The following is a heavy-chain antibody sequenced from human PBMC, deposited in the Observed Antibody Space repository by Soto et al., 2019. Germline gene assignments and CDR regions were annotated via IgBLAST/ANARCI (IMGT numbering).Heavy chain of an antibody. J-gene: IGHJ4*02. CDR2: INHSGST. Sequence: SETLSLTCAVYGGSFSGYYWSWIRQPPGKGLEWIGEINHSGSTNYNPSLKSRVTISVDTSKNQFSLKLSSVTAADTAVYYCARVNGSGFDYWGQGTLVTVSS. V-gene: IGHV4-34*01. D-gene: IGHD6-19*01. CDR1: GGSFSGYY. CDR3: ARVNGSGFDY.